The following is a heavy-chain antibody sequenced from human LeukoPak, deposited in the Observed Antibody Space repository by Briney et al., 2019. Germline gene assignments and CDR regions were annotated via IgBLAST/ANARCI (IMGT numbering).Heavy chain of an antibody. Sequence: PGGSLRLSCAASGFTFSSYWMSWVRQAPGKGLEWVANIKQDGSEKYYVDSVKGRFTISRDNAKNSLYLQMNSLRAEDTAVYYCARDDCSSISCYQSWFDPWGQGTLVTVSS. CDR3: ARDDCSSISCYQSWFDP. D-gene: IGHD2-2*01. CDR2: IKQDGSEK. V-gene: IGHV3-7*01. J-gene: IGHJ5*02. CDR1: GFTFSSYW.